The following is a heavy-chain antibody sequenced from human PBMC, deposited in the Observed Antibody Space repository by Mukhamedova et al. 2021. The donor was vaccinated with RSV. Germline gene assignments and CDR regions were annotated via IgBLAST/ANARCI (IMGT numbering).Heavy chain of an antibody. Sequence: GLEWVSYISSSGSTIYYADSVMGRFTISRDNAKNSLYLQMNSLRAEDTAVYYCARDHGGEYYYYGMDVWGQGTTVTVSS. CDR3: ARDHGGEYYYYGMDV. J-gene: IGHJ6*02. CDR2: ISSSGSTI. V-gene: IGHV3-48*03. D-gene: IGHD2-21*01.